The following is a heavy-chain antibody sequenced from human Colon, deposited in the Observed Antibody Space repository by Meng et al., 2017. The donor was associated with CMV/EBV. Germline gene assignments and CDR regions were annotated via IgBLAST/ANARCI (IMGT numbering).Heavy chain of an antibody. CDR1: GFDFKFYA. V-gene: IGHV3-23*01. Sequence: GESLKISCAASGFDFKFYAMTWVRQAPGKGLEWVSLISGNGINTYYADSVKGRFTISRDNSRNTVFLQINSLRADDTAVYFCAKTIAPGTLARPFDPRGQGTLVTVSS. CDR2: ISGNGINT. J-gene: IGHJ5*02. D-gene: IGHD6-6*01. CDR3: AKTIAPGTLARPFDP.